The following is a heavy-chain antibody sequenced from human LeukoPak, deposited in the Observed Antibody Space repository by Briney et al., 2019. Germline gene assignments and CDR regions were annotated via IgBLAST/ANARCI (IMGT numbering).Heavy chain of an antibody. D-gene: IGHD6-13*01. J-gene: IGHJ6*03. V-gene: IGHV3-15*01. CDR3: TTYIAAAGTDYYYYMDV. CDR2: IKSKTDGGTT. Sequence: GGSLRLSCAASGFTFSNAWMSWVRQAPGKGLEWVGRIKSKTDGGTTDYAAPVKGRFTISRDDSKNTLYLQMNSLKTEDTAVYYCTTYIAAAGTDYYYYMDVCGKGTTVTVSS. CDR1: GFTFSNAW.